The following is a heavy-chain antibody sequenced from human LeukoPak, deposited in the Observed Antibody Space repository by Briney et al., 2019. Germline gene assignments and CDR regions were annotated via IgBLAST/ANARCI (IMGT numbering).Heavy chain of an antibody. V-gene: IGHV1-69*13. CDR3: ARGGPGYSYGYDAFDI. Sequence: ASVKVSCKASGGTFSSYAISWVRQAPGQGLEWMGGIIPIFGTANYAQKFQGRVTITADESTSTAYMELSSLRSEDTAVYYCARGGPGYSYGYDAFDIWGQGTMVTVSS. J-gene: IGHJ3*02. CDR1: GGTFSSYA. D-gene: IGHD5-18*01. CDR2: IIPIFGTA.